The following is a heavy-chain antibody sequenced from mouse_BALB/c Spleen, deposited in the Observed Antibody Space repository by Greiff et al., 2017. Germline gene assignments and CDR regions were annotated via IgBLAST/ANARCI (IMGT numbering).Heavy chain of an antibody. Sequence: DVKLQESGPGLVKPSQSLSLTCSVTGYSITSGYYWNWIRQFPGNKLEWMGYISYDGSNNYNPSLKNRISITRDTSKNQFFLKLNSVTTEDTATYYCSMITTSAYWGQGTLVTVSA. D-gene: IGHD2-4*01. CDR1: GYSITSGYY. CDR3: SMITTSAY. CDR2: ISYDGSN. V-gene: IGHV3-6*02. J-gene: IGHJ3*01.